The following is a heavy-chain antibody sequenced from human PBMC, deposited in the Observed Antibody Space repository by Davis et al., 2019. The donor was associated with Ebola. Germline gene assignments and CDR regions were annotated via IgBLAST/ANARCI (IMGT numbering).Heavy chain of an antibody. J-gene: IGHJ4*02. CDR2: IRTKANNYAT. CDR3: TMSGTIDY. Sequence: GGSLRLSCAASGFTFSDSAVHWVRQASGKGLEWVGRIRTKANNYATAYAASVKGRFTISRDDSKNTAYLQMNSLKTEDTAVYYCTMSGTIDYWGQGTLVTVSS. V-gene: IGHV3-73*01. D-gene: IGHD1-26*01. CDR1: GFTFSDSA.